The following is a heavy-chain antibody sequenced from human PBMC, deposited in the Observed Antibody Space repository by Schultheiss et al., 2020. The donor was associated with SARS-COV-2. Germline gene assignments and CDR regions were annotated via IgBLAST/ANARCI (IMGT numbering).Heavy chain of an antibody. CDR3: AREYGSGSYGGAYFDY. J-gene: IGHJ4*02. D-gene: IGHD3-10*01. CDR1: GGSISSGGYY. Sequence: SETLSLTCTVSGGSISSGGYYWGWIRQPPGKGLEWIGSIYYSGSTNYNPSLKSRVTMSVDTSKNQFSLKLSSVTAADTAVYYCAREYGSGSYGGAYFDYWGQVTLVTVSS. V-gene: IGHV4-39*07. CDR2: IYYSGST.